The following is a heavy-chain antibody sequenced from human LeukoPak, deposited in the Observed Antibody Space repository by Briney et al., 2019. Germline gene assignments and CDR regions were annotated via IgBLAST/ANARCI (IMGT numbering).Heavy chain of an antibody. CDR1: GFTFSSYS. D-gene: IGHD6-19*01. Sequence: GGSLRLSCAASGFTFSSYSMNWVRQAPGKGLEWVSSISSSGSYIYYADSVKGRFTISRDNAKNSLYLQMNSLRAEDTAVYYCARDFHSSGWSPRSYYGMDVWGQGTTVTVSS. CDR3: ARDFHSSGWSPRSYYGMDV. CDR2: ISSSGSYI. V-gene: IGHV3-21*01. J-gene: IGHJ6*02.